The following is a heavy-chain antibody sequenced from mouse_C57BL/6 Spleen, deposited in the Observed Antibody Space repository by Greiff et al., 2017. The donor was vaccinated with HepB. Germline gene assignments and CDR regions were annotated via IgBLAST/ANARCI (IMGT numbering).Heavy chain of an antibody. Sequence: VQLQQSGAELVMPGASVKLSCKASGYTFTSYWMHWVKQRPGQGLEWIGEIDPSDSYTNYNQKFKGKSTLTVDKSSSTAYMQLSSLTSEDSAVYYCARRGGVYDYDDSLAMDYWGQGTSVTVSS. V-gene: IGHV1-69*01. D-gene: IGHD2-4*01. CDR2: IDPSDSYT. CDR3: ARRGGVYDYDDSLAMDY. J-gene: IGHJ4*01. CDR1: GYTFTSYW.